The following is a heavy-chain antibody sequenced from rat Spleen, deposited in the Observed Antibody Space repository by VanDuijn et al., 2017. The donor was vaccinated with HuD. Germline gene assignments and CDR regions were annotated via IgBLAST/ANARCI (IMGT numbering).Heavy chain of an antibody. CDR2: ISYEGSST. CDR3: ARFGYYYDGSYYPYYFDY. Sequence: EVQLVESGGGLVQPGRSMKLSCAASGLSFSNYDMAWVRQAPKKGLEWVASISYEGSSTYYGDSVKGRFTISRDNAKSTLYLQMNSLRSEDTATYYCARFGYYYDGSYYPYYFDYWGQGVMVTVSS. J-gene: IGHJ2*01. D-gene: IGHD1-12*02. V-gene: IGHV5-22*01. CDR1: GLSFSNYD.